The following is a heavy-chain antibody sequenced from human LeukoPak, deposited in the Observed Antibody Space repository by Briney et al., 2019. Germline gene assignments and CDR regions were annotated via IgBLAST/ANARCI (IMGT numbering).Heavy chain of an antibody. V-gene: IGHV4-39*01. CDR1: GGSISSSSYH. CDR2: IYYSGNI. D-gene: IGHD6-13*01. J-gene: IGHJ3*01. Sequence: SETLSLTCTVSGGSISSSSYHWGWIRQPPGKGLEWIGSIYYSGNIYYNPSLKSRVTISVDTSKNQFSLKLSSVTAADTAVYYCARLFSSSWYRGAFDLWGQGTMVTVSS. CDR3: ARLFSSSWYRGAFDL.